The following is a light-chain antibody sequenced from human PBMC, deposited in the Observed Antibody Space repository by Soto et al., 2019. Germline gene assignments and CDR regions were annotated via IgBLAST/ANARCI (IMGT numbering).Light chain of an antibody. V-gene: IGKV3-20*01. CDR2: AAT. J-gene: IGKJ2*01. CDR1: QSISSNY. CDR3: QQYGSSSYT. Sequence: EIVLTQSPGTLSLSPGERATLSCRASQSISSNYLAWYQQKPGQATRLIIYAATSATTGLPDRCGGSGSATDFTLTSSRLEPEDVALYYWQQYGSSSYTFGQGTKLEIK.